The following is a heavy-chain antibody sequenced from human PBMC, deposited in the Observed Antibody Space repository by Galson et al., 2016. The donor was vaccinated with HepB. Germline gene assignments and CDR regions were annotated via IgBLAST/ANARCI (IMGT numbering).Heavy chain of an antibody. CDR2: ISYDGSKK. Sequence: SLRLSCAVSGFIFRSYGMHWVRQAPGKGLGWMALISYDGSKKYYADSVKGRLTISRDNSKNTLFLQMNSLRAEDTALYYCAKESRITVGGAFDIWGQGTMVTVSS. D-gene: IGHD6-19*01. V-gene: IGHV3-30*18. J-gene: IGHJ3*02. CDR1: GFIFRSYG. CDR3: AKESRITVGGAFDI.